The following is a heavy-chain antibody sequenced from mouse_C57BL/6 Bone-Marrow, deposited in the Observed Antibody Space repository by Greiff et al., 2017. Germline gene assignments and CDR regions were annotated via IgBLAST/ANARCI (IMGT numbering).Heavy chain of an antibody. J-gene: IGHJ1*03. CDR2: INPKNGGT. D-gene: IGHD1-1*01. Sequence: EVQLQQSGPELVKPGASVKISCKASGYTFTDYYMNWVKQSHGKSLEWIGDINPKNGGTSYNQKFKGKATLTVDKSSSTAYMELLSLTSEDSAVYYCARALYYGSSYWYFDVWGTGTTVTVSS. V-gene: IGHV1-26*01. CDR3: ARALYYGSSYWYFDV. CDR1: GYTFTDYY.